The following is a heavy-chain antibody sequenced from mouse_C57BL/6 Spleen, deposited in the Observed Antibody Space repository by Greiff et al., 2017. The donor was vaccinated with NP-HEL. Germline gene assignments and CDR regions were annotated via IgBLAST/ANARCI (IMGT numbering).Heavy chain of an antibody. CDR3: ARYDTTVVGYYAMDY. V-gene: IGHV1-69*01. CDR2: IDPSDSYT. CDR1: GYTFTSYW. Sequence: QVQLQQSGAELVMPGASVKLSCKASGYTFTSYWMHWVKQRPGQGLEWIGEIDPSDSYTNYNQKFKGKSTLTVDKSSSTAYMQLSSLTSEDSAVYYCARYDTTVVGYYAMDYWGQGTSVTVSS. J-gene: IGHJ4*01. D-gene: IGHD1-1*01.